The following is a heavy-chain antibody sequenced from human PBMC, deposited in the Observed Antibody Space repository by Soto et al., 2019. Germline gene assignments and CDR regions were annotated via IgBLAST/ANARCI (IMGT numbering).Heavy chain of an antibody. CDR1: GFTFSRYW. CDR3: ARAEWELDY. D-gene: IGHD1-26*01. CDR2: INQDGSEV. V-gene: IGHV3-7*03. J-gene: IGHJ4*02. Sequence: EVQLVESGGGLVQPGGSLRLSCAASGFTFSRYWMSWVRQAPGKGLEWVANINQDGSEVHYVDSVKGRFTISRDNAKNSLYPQMNSLRTEDTAVYYCARAEWELDYWGQGTLVTVSS.